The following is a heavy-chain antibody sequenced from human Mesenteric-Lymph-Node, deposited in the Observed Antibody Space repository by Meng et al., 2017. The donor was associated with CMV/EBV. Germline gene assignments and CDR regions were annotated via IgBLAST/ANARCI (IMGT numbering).Heavy chain of an antibody. V-gene: IGHV3-74*03. CDR2: INCDGSTT. Sequence: GESLKISCAASGINFSDYWMSWARQAPGKGQVWVSRINCDGSTTTYADSVKGRFTISRDNAKSALHLQMNSLRVDDTALYYCARGGPYRQMDVWGQGTTVTVSS. CDR1: GINFSDYW. D-gene: IGHD2-15*01. CDR3: ARGGPYRQMDV. J-gene: IGHJ6*02.